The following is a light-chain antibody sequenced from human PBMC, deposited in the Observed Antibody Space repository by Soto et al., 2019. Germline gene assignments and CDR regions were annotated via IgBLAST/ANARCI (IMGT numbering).Light chain of an antibody. V-gene: IGLV2-14*03. Sequence: QSALTQPASVSGSPGQSITISCSGITIDVGGYNYVSWYQQHPGKAPKLMIYDVTNRPSGVSNRFSGSKSGNTASLTISGLQAEDEAIYYCSSYTSSSTPVVFGGGTKLTVL. CDR3: SSYTSSSTPVV. CDR1: TIDVGGYNY. CDR2: DVT. J-gene: IGLJ2*01.